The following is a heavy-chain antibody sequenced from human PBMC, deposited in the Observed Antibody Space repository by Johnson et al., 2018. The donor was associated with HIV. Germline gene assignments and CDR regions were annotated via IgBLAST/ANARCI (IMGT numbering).Heavy chain of an antibody. CDR3: ARGLSSGYSGYAFDI. J-gene: IGHJ3*02. Sequence: QVQLVESGGGVVQPGMSLRLSCAASGFTFSSYGMHWVRQAPGKGLEWVAVILYDGSNKYYADSVKGRFTISRENAKNSLYLQMNSLRAGDTAVYYCARGLSSGYSGYAFDIWGQGTMVTVSS. V-gene: IGHV3-30*03. CDR2: ILYDGSNK. CDR1: GFTFSSYG. D-gene: IGHD3-22*01.